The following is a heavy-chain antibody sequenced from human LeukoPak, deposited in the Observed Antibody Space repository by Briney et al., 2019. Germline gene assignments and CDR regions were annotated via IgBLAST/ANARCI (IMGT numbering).Heavy chain of an antibody. J-gene: IGHJ4*02. CDR2: IYYSGST. Sequence: SETLSLTCTVSGGSISSYYWSWFRQPPGKGLEWIGYIYYSGSTNYNPSLKSRVTISVDTSKNQFSLKLSSVTAADTSVYFCARKGSSSCANPFDYWGQGTLVTVSS. V-gene: IGHV4-59*01. CDR1: GGSISSYY. D-gene: IGHD6-13*01. CDR3: ARKGSSSCANPFDY.